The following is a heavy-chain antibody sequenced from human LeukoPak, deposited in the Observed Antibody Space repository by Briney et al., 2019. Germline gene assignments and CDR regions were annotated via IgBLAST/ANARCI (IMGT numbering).Heavy chain of an antibody. V-gene: IGHV4-61*08. J-gene: IGHJ3*02. CDR3: ARRRVDYGGDPIFDAFDI. Sequence: SETLSLTCTVSGGSISSGGYYWNWIRQPPGKGLEWIGYIYYSGSTNYNPSLKSRVTMSQDTSKNQFSLKLSSVTAADTSVYYCARRRVDYGGDPIFDAFDIWGQGTMVTVSS. CDR2: IYYSGST. CDR1: GGSISSGGYY. D-gene: IGHD4-23*01.